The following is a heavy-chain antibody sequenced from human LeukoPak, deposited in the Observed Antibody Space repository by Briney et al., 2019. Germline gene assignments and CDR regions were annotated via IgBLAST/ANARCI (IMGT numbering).Heavy chain of an antibody. D-gene: IGHD2-2*01. J-gene: IGHJ3*01. Sequence: PSETLSLTCNVSGVSISSGSYYWSWIRQPAGKGLEWIGRIYTSGSTNYNPSLKSRVTISVDTSKNQFSLRLSSVTAADTAVYYCASSPCSTSCNAFVFWGQGTMVTVSS. CDR3: ASSPCSTSCNAFVF. V-gene: IGHV4-61*02. CDR1: GVSISSGSYY. CDR2: IYTSGST.